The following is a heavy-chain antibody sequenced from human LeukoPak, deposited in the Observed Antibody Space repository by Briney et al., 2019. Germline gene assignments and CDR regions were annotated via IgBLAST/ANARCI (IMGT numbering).Heavy chain of an antibody. CDR3: ASALGYCSSTSCDY. CDR1: GFTFSSYS. CDR2: TRNKANSYTT. J-gene: IGHJ4*02. V-gene: IGHV3-72*01. D-gene: IGHD2-2*01. Sequence: GGSLRLSCAASGFTFSSYSMNWVRQAPGKGLEWVGRTRNKANSYTTEYAASVKGRFTISRDDSKNSLYLQMNSLKTEDTAVYYCASALGYCSSTSCDYWGQGTLVTVSS.